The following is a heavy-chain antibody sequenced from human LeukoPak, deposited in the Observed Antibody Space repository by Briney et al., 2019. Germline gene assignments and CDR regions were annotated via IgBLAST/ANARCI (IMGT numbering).Heavy chain of an antibody. D-gene: IGHD3-22*01. J-gene: IGHJ4*02. CDR3: ATYDSSGYY. CDR1: GFTFSSYS. V-gene: IGHV3-48*02. CDR2: ISSGSSNI. Sequence: PGGSLRLSCAASGFTFSSYSMNWVRQAPGKGLEWVSYISSGSSNIYYADSVRGRFTISRDNAKNSLYLQMNSLRDEDTAVYYCATYDSSGYYWGQGTLVTVSS.